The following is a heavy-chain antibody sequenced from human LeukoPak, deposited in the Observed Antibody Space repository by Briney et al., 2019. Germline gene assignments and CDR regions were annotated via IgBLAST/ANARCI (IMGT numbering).Heavy chain of an antibody. J-gene: IGHJ1*01. Sequence: SETLSLTCTVSGGFVSSDDFYWGWIRQPPGKGLEWIGYIHYSGTTNYNPSLKSRFTMALDTSQNQFYLKLHSLAAADTAFYYCARHTARTEYFARWGQGTLVTVSS. V-gene: IGHV4-61*08. D-gene: IGHD2/OR15-2a*01. CDR3: ARHTARTEYFAR. CDR1: GGFVSSDDFY. CDR2: IHYSGTT.